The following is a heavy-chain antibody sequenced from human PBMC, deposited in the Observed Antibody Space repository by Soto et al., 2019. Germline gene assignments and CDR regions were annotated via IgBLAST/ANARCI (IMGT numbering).Heavy chain of an antibody. CDR3: ARYYYDSSGYQDAFEI. CDR2: INPNSGGT. CDR1: GYTFTGYY. Sequence: ASVKVSCKASGYTFTGYYMHWVRQAPGQGLEWMGWINPNSGGTNYAQKFQGWVTMTRDTSISTAYMELRRLRSDDTAVYYCARYYYDSSGYQDAFEIWGQGTMVPVSS. J-gene: IGHJ3*02. D-gene: IGHD3-22*01. V-gene: IGHV1-2*04.